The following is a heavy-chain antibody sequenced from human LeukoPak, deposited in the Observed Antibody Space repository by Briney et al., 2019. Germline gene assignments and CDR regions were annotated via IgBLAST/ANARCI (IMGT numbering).Heavy chain of an antibody. D-gene: IGHD7-27*01. Sequence: SETLSLTCTVSGGSISSYYWSWIRQPPGKGLEWIGYIYYSGSTNYNPSLKSRVTISVDTSKNQFSLKLSSVTAADTAVYYCARGTGDYYYYMDVWAKGPRSPSP. J-gene: IGHJ6*03. CDR2: IYYSGST. CDR1: GGSISSYY. CDR3: ARGTGDYYYYMDV. V-gene: IGHV4-59*01.